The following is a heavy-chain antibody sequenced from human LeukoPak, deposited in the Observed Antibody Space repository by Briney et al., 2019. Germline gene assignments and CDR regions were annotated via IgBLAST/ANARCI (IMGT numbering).Heavy chain of an antibody. J-gene: IGHJ4*02. Sequence: SETLSLTCSVSGYSISSDYYWGWIRQPPGKGLEWIGVIDRSGSTHYNPSLKSRVAISVDTSKNQFSLKLNSVTAADTAVYFCARDGPSRPFTIWGQGTLVTVSS. CDR3: ARDGPSRPFTI. V-gene: IGHV4-38-2*02. D-gene: IGHD5-24*01. CDR1: GYSISSDYY. CDR2: IDRSGST.